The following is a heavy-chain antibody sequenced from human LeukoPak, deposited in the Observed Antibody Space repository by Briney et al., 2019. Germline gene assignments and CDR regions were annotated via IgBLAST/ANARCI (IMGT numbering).Heavy chain of an antibody. CDR3: ARPTRYYYGSGSYYRWFDP. Sequence: PSETLSLTCTVSGGSISSYYWSWIRQPPGKGLEWIGEINHSGSTNYNPSLKSRVTISVDTSKNQFSLKLSSVTAADTAVYYCARPTRYYYGSGSYYRWFDPWGQGTLVTVSS. D-gene: IGHD3-10*01. J-gene: IGHJ5*02. V-gene: IGHV4-34*01. CDR1: GGSISSYY. CDR2: INHSGST.